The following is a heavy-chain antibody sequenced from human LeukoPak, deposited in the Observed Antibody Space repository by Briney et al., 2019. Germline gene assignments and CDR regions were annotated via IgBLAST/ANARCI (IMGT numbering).Heavy chain of an antibody. CDR3: ARDSSREQWLPFDY. D-gene: IGHD6-19*01. V-gene: IGHV4-34*01. CDR1: GGSFSGYY. J-gene: IGHJ4*02. Sequence: NPSETLSLTCAVYGGSFSGYYWSWIRQPPGKGLEWIGEINHSGSTNYNPSLKSRVTISVDTSKNQFSLKLSSVTAADTAVYYCARDSSREQWLPFDYWGQGTLVTVSS. CDR2: INHSGST.